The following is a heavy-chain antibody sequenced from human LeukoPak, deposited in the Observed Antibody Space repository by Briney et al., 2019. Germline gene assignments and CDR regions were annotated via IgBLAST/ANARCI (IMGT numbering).Heavy chain of an antibody. J-gene: IGHJ4*02. V-gene: IGHV4-4*07. CDR2: IYTSWST. CDR1: GGSISSYY. D-gene: IGHD3-9*01. Sequence: SETLSLTCTVSGGSISSYYCIWHRQPAGKGLEWIGRIYTSWSTNYNPSLKIRVTMSVDTSKHQFSLQLSSVTASDTAVYYWAVQAEDRIRYFDWLLFFDYWGQGTLVTVSS. CDR3: AVQAEDRIRYFDWLLFFDY.